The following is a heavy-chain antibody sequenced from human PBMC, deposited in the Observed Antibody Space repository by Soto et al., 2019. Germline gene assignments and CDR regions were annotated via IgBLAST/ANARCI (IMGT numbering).Heavy chain of an antibody. CDR2: ISAYNGNT. CDR1: GYTFTSYG. D-gene: IGHD5-18*01. CDR3: ARDQGYSYGYGTSTFDY. J-gene: IGHJ4*02. Sequence: ASVKVSCKASGYTFTSYGISWVRQAPGQGLEWMGWISAYNGNTNYAQKLQGRVTMTTDTSTSTAYMELRSLRSDDTSVYYCARDQGYSYGYGTSTFDYWGQGTLVTAPQ. V-gene: IGHV1-18*01.